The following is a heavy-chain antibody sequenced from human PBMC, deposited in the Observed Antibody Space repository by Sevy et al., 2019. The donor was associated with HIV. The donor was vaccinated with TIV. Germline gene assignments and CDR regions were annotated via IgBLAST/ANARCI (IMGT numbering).Heavy chain of an antibody. CDR1: GFTFSIFW. V-gene: IGHV3-74*01. CDR3: ARDKIYGMDV. Sequence: GGSLRLSCTASGFTFSIFWMHWVRQAPGKGLVWVSHINSDGRSTTYADTVKGRFTISRAKAKNKLYMQMNSPRDEDTAVYFWARDKIYGMDVWGQGTTVTVSS. J-gene: IGHJ6*02. CDR2: INSDGRST.